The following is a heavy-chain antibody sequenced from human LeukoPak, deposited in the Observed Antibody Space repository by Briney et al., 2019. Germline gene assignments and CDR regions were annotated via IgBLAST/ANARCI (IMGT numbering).Heavy chain of an antibody. D-gene: IGHD2/OR15-2a*01. CDR1: GYSFTTYW. Sequence: GESLKISCRGSGYSFTTYWIGWVRQMPGKGLEWMGIIYPGDSDTRYSPSFKGQVTISADKSISTAYLQWSSLEASDTAMYYCARINSRTIDSWGQGTLLTVSS. CDR2: IYPGDSDT. J-gene: IGHJ4*02. CDR3: ARINSRTIDS. V-gene: IGHV5-51*01.